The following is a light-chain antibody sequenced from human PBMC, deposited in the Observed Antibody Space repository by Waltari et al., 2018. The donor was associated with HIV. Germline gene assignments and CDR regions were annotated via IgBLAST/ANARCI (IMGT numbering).Light chain of an antibody. V-gene: IGLV2-23*02. Sequence: QSALTQPASVSGSPGPSITISCTGTSRAVGSYNLVSWYHQHPGKAPKLMIYEVSKRPSGFSNRCSGSKSGNTASLTISGLQAEDEADYYCCSYAGSSTYVFGTGTKVTVL. CDR2: EVS. CDR1: SRAVGSYNL. J-gene: IGLJ1*01. CDR3: CSYAGSSTYV.